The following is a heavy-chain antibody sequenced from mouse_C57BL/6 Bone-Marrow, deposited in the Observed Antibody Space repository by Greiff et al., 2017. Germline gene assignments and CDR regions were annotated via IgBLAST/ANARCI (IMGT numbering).Heavy chain of an antibody. CDR2: ISSGSSTI. Sequence: EVKVEESGGGLVKPGGSLKLSCAASGFTFSDYGMHWVSQAPEKGLEWVAYISSGSSTIYYADTVKGCCTISRDNAKNTLFLQMTSLRSEDTAMYYCAREDYSYAMDYWGQGTSGTVSS. CDR3: AREDYSYAMDY. V-gene: IGHV5-17*01. CDR1: GFTFSDYG. D-gene: IGHD2-12*01. J-gene: IGHJ4*01.